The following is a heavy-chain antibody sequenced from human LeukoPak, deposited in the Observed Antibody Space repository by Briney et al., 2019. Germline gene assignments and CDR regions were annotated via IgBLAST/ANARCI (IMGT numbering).Heavy chain of an antibody. J-gene: IGHJ4*02. CDR2: IYSGGST. CDR3: ARDDGIGGPFDY. CDR1: GFTISNNY. D-gene: IGHD4-23*01. V-gene: IGHV3-53*01. Sequence: GGSLRLPCAVSGFTISNNYMNWVRQAPGKGLEWVSIIYSGGSTYYADSVKGRFTISRDNSKNTLYLQMNSLRAEDTAVYYCARDDGIGGPFDYWGQGTLVTVYS.